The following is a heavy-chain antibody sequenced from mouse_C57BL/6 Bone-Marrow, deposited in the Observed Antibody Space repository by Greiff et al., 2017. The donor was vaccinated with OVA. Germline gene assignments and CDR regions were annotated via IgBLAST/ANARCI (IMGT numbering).Heavy chain of an antibody. CDR2: ICTGGGT. V-gene: IGHV2-2*01. CDR1: GFSLTSYG. Sequence: VQLMESGPGLVQPSPSLSITCTASGFSLTSYGVHWVRQTPGQGLEWLGGICTGGGTDYNEAIVYGMGIRKDNSKSPVFFKMNRLQADDTAIYYCARKDWGLYALDYWGQGTSVTVSA. J-gene: IGHJ4*01. CDR3: ARKDWGLYALDY. D-gene: IGHD4-1*01.